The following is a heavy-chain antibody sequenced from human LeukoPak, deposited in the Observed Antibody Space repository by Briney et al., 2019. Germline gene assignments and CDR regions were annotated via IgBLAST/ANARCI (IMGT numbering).Heavy chain of an antibody. J-gene: IGHJ2*01. CDR3: ARVSAVTSLWYFDL. CDR1: GGSISSYY. CDR2: IYYSGST. V-gene: IGHV4-59*01. Sequence: SETLSLTCTVSGGSISSYYWSWIRQPPGKGLEWIGHIYYSGSTNYNPSLKSRVTISVDTSKNQFSLKLSSVTAADTAVYYCARVSAVTSLWYFDLWGRGTLVTVSS. D-gene: IGHD4-17*01.